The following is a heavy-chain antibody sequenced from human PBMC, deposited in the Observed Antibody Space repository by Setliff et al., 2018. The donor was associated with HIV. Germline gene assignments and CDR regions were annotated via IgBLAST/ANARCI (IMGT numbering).Heavy chain of an antibody. CDR1: GGPISGYF. V-gene: IGHV4-4*07. CDR2: IYTSGTT. J-gene: IGHJ4*02. Sequence: PSETLSLTCSVSGGPISGYFWSWIRQPAGKGLEWIGRIYTSGTTNYDPSLKSRVTMSVDTSKNQFSLRLTSVTAADTAVYYCASDISPDDGYNRLHYFDYWGQGTLVTVSS. D-gene: IGHD5-12*01. CDR3: ASDISPDDGYNRLHYFDY.